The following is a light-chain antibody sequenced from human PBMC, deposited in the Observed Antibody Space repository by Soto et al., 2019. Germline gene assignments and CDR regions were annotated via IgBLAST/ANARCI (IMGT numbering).Light chain of an antibody. Sequence: QSALTQPPSASGSPGQSVTISCTGTSSDVGSYNYVSWYQQHPGKAPKLMIYDVNKWPSGVPDRFSGSKSGNAASLTVSGLPADDDAYYYCSSYAGGNNYVFGTGTKLTVL. J-gene: IGLJ1*01. V-gene: IGLV2-8*01. CDR3: SSYAGGNNYV. CDR2: DVN. CDR1: SSDVGSYNY.